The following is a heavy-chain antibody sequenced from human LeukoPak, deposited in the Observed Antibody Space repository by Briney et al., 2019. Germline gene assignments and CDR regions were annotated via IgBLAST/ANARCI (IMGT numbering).Heavy chain of an antibody. CDR2: ISSNVNKI. J-gene: IGHJ5*01. CDR1: GFTFSSHT. V-gene: IGHV3-21*01. D-gene: IGHD2/OR15-2a*01. Sequence: GGSLRLSCAASGFTFSSHTMNWVRQAPGKGLEWVSCISSNVNKIYYAESVRGRFTVSRDNAGNSLSLQMDSLRAEDTAVYYCTRELLSLHQGLDSWGQGTLVTVSS. CDR3: TRELLSLHQGLDS.